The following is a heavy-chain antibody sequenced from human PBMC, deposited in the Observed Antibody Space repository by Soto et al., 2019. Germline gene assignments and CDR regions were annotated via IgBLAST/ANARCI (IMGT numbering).Heavy chain of an antibody. CDR3: AKERTITAVTGIAFDY. CDR1: GFIFSRYA. V-gene: IGHV3-30*04. D-gene: IGHD6-19*01. J-gene: IGHJ4*02. CDR2: ISYDGSNK. Sequence: VPLGESGGGVVQPGRSLRLSCAASGFIFSRYAMHWVRQAPGKGLEWVAVISYDGSNKYYADSAKGRFTISRDNSNNTLYLQMNSLRPEDTAAYYCAKERTITAVTGIAFDYWGRGTLVTVSS.